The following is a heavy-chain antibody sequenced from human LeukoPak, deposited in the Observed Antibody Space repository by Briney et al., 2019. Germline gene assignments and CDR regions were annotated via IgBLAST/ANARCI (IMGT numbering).Heavy chain of an antibody. V-gene: IGHV3-23*01. CDR1: GFTFSSYA. CDR3: AKTSAGIRGGCFDY. CDR2: INDSGGNT. J-gene: IGHJ4*02. Sequence: GGSLRLSCAASGFTFSSYAMSWVRQAPGKGLEWVSLINDSGGNTYYADSVKGRFTISRDNSKNTLFLQMSSLRAEDTAVYYCAKTSAGIRGGCFDYWGKGTLVTVSS. D-gene: IGHD3-10*01.